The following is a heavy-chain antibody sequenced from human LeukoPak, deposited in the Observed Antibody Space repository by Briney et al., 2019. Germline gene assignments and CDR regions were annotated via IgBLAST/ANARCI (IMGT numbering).Heavy chain of an antibody. D-gene: IGHD3-22*01. J-gene: IGHJ5*02. CDR3: ARGGGMDYYDSSGLFDP. CDR2: IKQDGSEK. CDR1: GFTFSHYW. Sequence: GGSLRLSCAASGFTFSHYWMSWVRQAPGKGLEWVANIKQDGSEKYYVDSVKGRFAISRDNAKNSLYLQMNSLRAEDTAVYYCARGGGMDYYDSSGLFDPWGQGTLVTVSS. V-gene: IGHV3-7*03.